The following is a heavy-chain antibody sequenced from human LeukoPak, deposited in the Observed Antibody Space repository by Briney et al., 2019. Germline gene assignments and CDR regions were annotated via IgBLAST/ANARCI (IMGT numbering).Heavy chain of an antibody. J-gene: IGHJ4*02. CDR1: GFTFSSYW. Sequence: PGGSLRLSCAASGFTFSSYWMSWVRQAPGKGLEWVANIKQDGSEKYYVDSVKGRFTISRDNAKNSLYLQMNSLRAEDTAVYYCARVIGYSYQKPSFDYWGQGTLVTVSS. CDR2: IKQDGSEK. CDR3: ARVIGYSYQKPSFDY. D-gene: IGHD2-15*01. V-gene: IGHV3-7*01.